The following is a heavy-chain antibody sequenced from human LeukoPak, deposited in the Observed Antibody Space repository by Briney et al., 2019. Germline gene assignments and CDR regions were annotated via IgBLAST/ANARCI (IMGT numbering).Heavy chain of an antibody. CDR1: GLTVSSYA. Sequence: PGESLRLSCGASGLTVSSYAMSWVRQAPGKGLEWVSTIIGSAANTYYADSVKGRFTISRDDSKNTVYLQMNSLRAEDTAVYSCARDMQLSTWGLGTMVTVPS. D-gene: IGHD3-16*02. V-gene: IGHV3-23*01. CDR3: ARDMQLST. J-gene: IGHJ3*01. CDR2: IIGSAANT.